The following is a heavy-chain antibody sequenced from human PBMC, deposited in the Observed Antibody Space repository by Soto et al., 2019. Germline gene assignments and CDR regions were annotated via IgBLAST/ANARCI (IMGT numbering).Heavy chain of an antibody. CDR3: ARDRGPEVAAAMDV. D-gene: IGHD6-13*01. CDR2: ISAYNGNT. J-gene: IGHJ6*02. CDR1: GYTFTSYG. Sequence: QVQLVQSGAEVKKPGASVTVSCKASGYTFTSYGISWVRQAPGQGIEGMGWISAYNGNTNYAQKLQGRVTMTTDTSTSTAYMELRSLRSADTAVYYCARDRGPEVAAAMDVWGQGTTVTVSS. V-gene: IGHV1-18*01.